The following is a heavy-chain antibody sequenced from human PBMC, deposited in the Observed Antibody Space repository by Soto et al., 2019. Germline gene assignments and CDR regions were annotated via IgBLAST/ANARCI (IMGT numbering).Heavy chain of an antibody. CDR2: ISAYNGNT. CDR3: ARATYTSGGSPTFAMDV. J-gene: IGHJ6*02. Sequence: QVQLVQSGAEVKKPGASVKVSCKASGYTFTSYGISWVRQAPGQGLEWMGWISAYNGNTNYAQKLQGRVTMTTDTSTSTAYMELRSLRSEDTAIFYCARATYTSGGSPTFAMDVWGQGTTVTVSS. V-gene: IGHV1-18*01. D-gene: IGHD3-10*01. CDR1: GYTFTSYG.